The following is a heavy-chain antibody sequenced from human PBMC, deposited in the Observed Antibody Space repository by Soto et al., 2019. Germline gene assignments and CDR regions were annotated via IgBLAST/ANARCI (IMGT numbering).Heavy chain of an antibody. CDR2: IIPMLGVR. V-gene: IGHV1-69*02. CDR1: GGTFSTYS. J-gene: IGHJ3*02. D-gene: IGHD2-21*01. Sequence: QVQLVQSGAEVKKPGSSVKVSYKDSGGTFSTYSMFWVRQAPGQGLEWMGRIIPMLGVRNFAQRFQDRVTITADKSTATVHMELSSLRSEDTALYYCTIGSWSGEVFDIWGQGTMVTVSS. CDR3: TIGSWSGEVFDI.